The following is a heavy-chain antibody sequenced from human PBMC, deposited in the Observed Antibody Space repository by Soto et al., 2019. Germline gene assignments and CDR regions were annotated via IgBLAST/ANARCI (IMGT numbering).Heavy chain of an antibody. CDR3: ARAVGTYYYYYGMDV. Sequence: HPGGSRRRSWAASGFTFSSYAMHWVRQAPGKGLEWVAVISYDGSNKYYADSVKGRFTISRDNSKNTLYLQMNSLRAEDTAVYYCARAVGTYYYYYGMDVWGQGTTVTVSS. D-gene: IGHD1-1*01. V-gene: IGHV3-30-3*01. CDR1: GFTFSSYA. CDR2: ISYDGSNK. J-gene: IGHJ6*02.